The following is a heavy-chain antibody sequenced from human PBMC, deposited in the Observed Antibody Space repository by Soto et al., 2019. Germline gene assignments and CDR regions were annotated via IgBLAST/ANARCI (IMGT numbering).Heavy chain of an antibody. CDR1: GGSISSYY. V-gene: IGHV4-59*01. D-gene: IGHD3-3*01. CDR3: AREFTISGMDV. CDR2: IYYSGST. Sequence: PSETLSLTCTVSGGSISSYYWSWIRQPPGKGLEWIGYIYYSGSTNYNPSLKSRVTISVDTSKNQFSLKLSSVTAADTAVYYCAREFTISGMDVWGQGTTVTVSS. J-gene: IGHJ6*02.